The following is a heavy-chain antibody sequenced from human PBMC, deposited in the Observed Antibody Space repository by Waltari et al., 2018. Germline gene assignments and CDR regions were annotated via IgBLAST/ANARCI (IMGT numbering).Heavy chain of an antibody. CDR1: GGSISSYY. D-gene: IGHD3-10*01. J-gene: IGHJ3*02. CDR3: ASGRNTMADAFDI. V-gene: IGHV4-59*01. Sequence: QVQLQESGPGLVKPSETLSLTCTVSGGSISSYYWSWIRQPPGKGLEWIGYIYYSGSTKYNPSLKSRVTISVDTSKNQFSLKRSSVTAADTAVYYCASGRNTMADAFDIWGQGTMVTVSS. CDR2: IYYSGST.